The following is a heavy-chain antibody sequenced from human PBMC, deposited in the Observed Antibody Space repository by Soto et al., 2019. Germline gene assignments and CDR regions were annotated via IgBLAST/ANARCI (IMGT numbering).Heavy chain of an antibody. V-gene: IGHV1-3*01. J-gene: IGHJ4*02. CDR1: GYTFTSYA. D-gene: IGHD3-22*01. CDR2: INAGNGNT. CDR3: ARAAAYDSSGYQGGYYFDY. Sequence: ASVKVSCKASGYTFTSYALHWVRQAPGQRLEWMGWINAGNGNTKYSQKFQGRVTITRDTSASTAYMELSSLRSEDTAFYYFARAAAYDSSGYQGGYYFDYWGQGTLVTV.